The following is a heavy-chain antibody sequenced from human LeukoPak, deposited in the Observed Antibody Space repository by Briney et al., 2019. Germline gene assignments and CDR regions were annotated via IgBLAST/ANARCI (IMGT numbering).Heavy chain of an antibody. D-gene: IGHD2-15*01. CDR1: GGTFSSYA. J-gene: IGHJ5*02. CDR2: IIPIFGTA. Sequence: ASVKVSCKASGGTFSSYAISWVRQAPRQGLEWMGGIIPIFGTADYAQKFQGRVTITADESTSTAYMELSSLRSEDTAVYYCAKSLVVVGLFDPWGQGTLVTVSS. CDR3: AKSLVVVGLFDP. V-gene: IGHV1-69*13.